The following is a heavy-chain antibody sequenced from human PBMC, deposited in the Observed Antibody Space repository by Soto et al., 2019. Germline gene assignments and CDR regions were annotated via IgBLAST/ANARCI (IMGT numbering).Heavy chain of an antibody. CDR1: GFTFGTTD. V-gene: IGHV3-23*01. D-gene: IGHD1-26*01. J-gene: IGHJ4*02. CDR3: ARYSGKYQGPIDY. Sequence: QLLQSGGGLVQPGGSLTLSCAASGFTFGTTDMSWVRQAPGEGLEWVSTIDGSGGITYYADSVKGRFTVSRDNSKNTLYLQMNSLRAEDTAVYFCARYSGKYQGPIDYWGQGTLVTVSS. CDR2: IDGSGGIT.